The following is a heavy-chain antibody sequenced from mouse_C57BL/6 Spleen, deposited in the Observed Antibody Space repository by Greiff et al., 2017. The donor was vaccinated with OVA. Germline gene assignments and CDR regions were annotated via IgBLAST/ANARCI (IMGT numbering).Heavy chain of an antibody. CDR1: GYTFTEYT. CDR2: FYPGSGSI. CDR3: ARHEGKGYGYDGGAWFAY. Sequence: VKLVESGAELVKPGASVKLSCKASGYTFTEYTIHWVKQRSGQGLEWIGWFYPGSGSIKYNEKFKDKATLTADKSSSTVYMELSRLTSEDSAVYFCARHEGKGYGYDGGAWFAYWGQGTLVTVSA. V-gene: IGHV1-62-2*01. J-gene: IGHJ3*01. D-gene: IGHD2-2*01.